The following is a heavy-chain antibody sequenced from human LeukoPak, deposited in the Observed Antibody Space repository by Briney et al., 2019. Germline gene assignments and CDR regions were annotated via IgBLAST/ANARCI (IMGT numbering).Heavy chain of an antibody. V-gene: IGHV3-30-3*01. CDR1: GFTFSSYA. D-gene: IGHD3-10*01. Sequence: PGGSLRLSCAASGFTFSSYAMHWVRQAPGKGLEWVAVISYDGSNKYYADSVKGRFTISRDNSKNTLYLQMNSLRAEDTAVYYCTRDRYYYGSGEPKEFDYWGQGTLVTVSS. CDR3: TRDRYYYGSGEPKEFDY. CDR2: ISYDGSNK. J-gene: IGHJ4*02.